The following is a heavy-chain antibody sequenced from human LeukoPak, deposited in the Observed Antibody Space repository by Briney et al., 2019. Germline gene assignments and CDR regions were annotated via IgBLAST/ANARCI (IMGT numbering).Heavy chain of an antibody. CDR1: GFTFSDYY. V-gene: IGHV3-11*01. CDR2: ISSSGSTI. J-gene: IGHJ4*02. CDR3: ASLYKDYDYVWGSYRHHFDY. Sequence: GGSLRLSCAASGFTFSDYYMSWIRQAPGKGLEWVSYISSSGSTIYYADSVKGRFTISRDNAKNSLYLQMNSLRAEDTAVYYCASLYKDYDYVWGSYRHHFDYWGQGTLVTVSS. D-gene: IGHD3-16*02.